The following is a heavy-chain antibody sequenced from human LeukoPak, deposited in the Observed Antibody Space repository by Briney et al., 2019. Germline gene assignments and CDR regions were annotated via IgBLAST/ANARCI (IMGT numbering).Heavy chain of an antibody. CDR3: AKSSALLLWFGDLSY. Sequence: GGSLRLSCAASGFTFSSYAMSWVRQAPGKGLEWVSAISGSGGSTYYADSVKGRFTISRDNSKNTLYLQMNSLRAEDTAVYYCAKSSALLLWFGDLSYWGQGTLVTVSS. CDR1: GFTFSSYA. V-gene: IGHV3-23*01. CDR2: ISGSGGST. D-gene: IGHD3-10*01. J-gene: IGHJ4*02.